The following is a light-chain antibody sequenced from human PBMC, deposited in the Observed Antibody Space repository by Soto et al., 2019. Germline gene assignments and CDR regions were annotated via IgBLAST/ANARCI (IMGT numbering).Light chain of an antibody. J-gene: IGLJ1*01. CDR2: DVS. Sequence: QSALTQPASVSGSPGQSITISCTGTSSDVGRYNFVSWYKQHPGKAPKLMIYDVSNRRSGVSNRFSGSKSDNTASLTISGLQAEDEADYYCSSYTSSTTDVFGTGTKVTVL. CDR3: SSYTSSTTDV. V-gene: IGLV2-14*01. CDR1: SSDVGRYNF.